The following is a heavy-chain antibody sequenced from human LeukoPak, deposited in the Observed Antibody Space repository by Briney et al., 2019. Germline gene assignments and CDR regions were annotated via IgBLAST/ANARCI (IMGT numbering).Heavy chain of an antibody. Sequence: TGGSLRLSCAASGFTVCSSYMGWVRQAPGKGLEWVSVTYSGGSTYYADSMKGRFTLSRDNSKNTLYLQMNSLRAEDTAVYYCARLSGSYYEADYWGQGTLVTVSS. D-gene: IGHD1-26*01. J-gene: IGHJ4*02. CDR3: ARLSGSYYEADY. CDR2: TYSGGST. CDR1: GFTVCSSY. V-gene: IGHV3-53*01.